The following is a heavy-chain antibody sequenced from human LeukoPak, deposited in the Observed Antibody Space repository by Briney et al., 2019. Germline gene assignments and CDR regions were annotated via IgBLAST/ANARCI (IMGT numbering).Heavy chain of an antibody. CDR3: ARVPVKHDSSGYSVGAGDY. J-gene: IGHJ4*02. CDR2: INPNSGGT. Sequence: GASVKVSCKASGYTLTGYYMHWVRQAPGQGLEWMGWINPNSGGTNYAQKFQGRVTMTRDTSISTAYMELSRLRSDDTAVYYCARVPVKHDSSGYSVGAGDYWGQGTLVTVSS. D-gene: IGHD3-22*01. V-gene: IGHV1-2*02. CDR1: GYTLTGYY.